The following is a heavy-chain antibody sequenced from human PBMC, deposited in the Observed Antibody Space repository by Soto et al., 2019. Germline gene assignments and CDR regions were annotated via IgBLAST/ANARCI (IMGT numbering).Heavy chain of an antibody. CDR3: ARDPAP. CDR2: IYNSGIT. V-gene: IGHV4-31*01. J-gene: IGHJ5*02. Sequence: QVQLQESGPGLVKASQTLSLTCTVSGGSISSGGYYWSWIRQHPGKGLEWIGYIYNSGITYYNPFLKSTINKSADTTKNHFAPEVSSVTAAETGVYSGARDPAPWGQGTLVTVSS. CDR1: GGSISSGGYY.